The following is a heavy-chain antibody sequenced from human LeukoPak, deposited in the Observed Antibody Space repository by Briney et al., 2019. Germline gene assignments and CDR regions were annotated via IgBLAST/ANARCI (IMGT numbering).Heavy chain of an antibody. Sequence: GRSLRLSCAASGFTFSSYAMSWVRRAPGKGLEWVSAISGSGGSTYYADSVKGRSTIFRDNAKNTLYLQMNSLRAEDTAVYYCVRDLGGRSGHWGQGTLVTVSS. V-gene: IGHV3-23*01. CDR2: ISGSGGST. D-gene: IGHD1-26*01. CDR1: GFTFSSYA. J-gene: IGHJ4*02. CDR3: VRDLGGRSGH.